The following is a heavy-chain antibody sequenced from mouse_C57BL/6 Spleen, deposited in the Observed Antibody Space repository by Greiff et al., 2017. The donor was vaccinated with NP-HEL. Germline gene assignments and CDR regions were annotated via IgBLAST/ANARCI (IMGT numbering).Heavy chain of an antibody. J-gene: IGHJ4*01. CDR1: GYAFSSSW. V-gene: IGHV1-82*01. Sequence: QVQLQQSGPELVKPGASVKISCKASGYAFSSSWMNWVKQRPGKGLEWIGRIYPGDGDTNYNGKFKGKATLTADKSSSTAYMQLSSLTSEDAAVYFCARWLLPEYYAMDYWGQGTSVTVSS. CDR2: IYPGDGDT. D-gene: IGHD2-3*01. CDR3: ARWLLPEYYAMDY.